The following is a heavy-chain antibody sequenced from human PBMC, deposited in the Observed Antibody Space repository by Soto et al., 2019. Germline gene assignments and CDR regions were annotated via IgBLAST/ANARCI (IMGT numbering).Heavy chain of an antibody. CDR1: GGSIISGGYS. CDR2: ISHTGGT. Sequence: QLQLQESGSRLVKPSQTLSLTCAVSGGSIISGGYSWTWIRQPPGKGLEWIGYISHTGGTYFKPSLRSRNDKSDDRSQTQASMNMNCGTPANKALYYRRRQKADHHYWGKGLLVNVYS. J-gene: IGHJ4*02. CDR3: RRQKADHHY. D-gene: IGHD6-13*01. V-gene: IGHV4-30-2*01.